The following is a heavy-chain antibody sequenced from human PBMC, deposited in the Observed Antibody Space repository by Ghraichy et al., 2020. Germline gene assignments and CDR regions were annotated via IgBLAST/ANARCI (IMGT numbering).Heavy chain of an antibody. J-gene: IGHJ4*02. D-gene: IGHD3-3*01. CDR2: IYSGGST. Sequence: GGSLRLSCAASGFTVSSNYMSWVRQAPGKGLEWVSVIYSGGSTYYADSVKGRFTISRDNSKNTLYLQMNSLRAEDTAVYYCARVLRFLEWLDYWGQGTLVTVSS. CDR3: ARVLRFLEWLDY. CDR1: GFTVSSNY. V-gene: IGHV3-53*01.